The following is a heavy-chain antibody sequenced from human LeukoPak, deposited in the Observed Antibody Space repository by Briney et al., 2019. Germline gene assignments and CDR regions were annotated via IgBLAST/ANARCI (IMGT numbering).Heavy chain of an antibody. Sequence: SETLSLTCTVSGYSISSGYYWGWIRQPPGKGLEWIGSIYHSGSTYYNPSLKSRVIISVDTSKNQFSLKLSSVTAADTAVYYCASLSSGSHWYYWGQGTLVTVSS. CDR3: ASLSSGSHWYY. D-gene: IGHD1-26*01. J-gene: IGHJ4*02. CDR2: IYHSGST. V-gene: IGHV4-38-2*02. CDR1: GYSISSGYY.